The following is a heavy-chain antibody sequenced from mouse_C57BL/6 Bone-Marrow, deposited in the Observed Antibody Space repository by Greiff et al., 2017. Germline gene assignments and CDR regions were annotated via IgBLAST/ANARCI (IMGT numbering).Heavy chain of an antibody. CDR2: IDPSDSYT. Sequence: QVQLQQSGAELVMPGASVKLSCKASGYTFTSYWMHWVKQRPGQGLEWIGEIDPSDSYTNYHQKFKGKSTLTVDKFASTAYMQLSSLTSEDYAVYYWAREDYYGRDYAMDYWGQGTAVTVSS. D-gene: IGHD1-1*01. J-gene: IGHJ4*01. CDR3: AREDYYGRDYAMDY. V-gene: IGHV1-69*01. CDR1: GYTFTSYW.